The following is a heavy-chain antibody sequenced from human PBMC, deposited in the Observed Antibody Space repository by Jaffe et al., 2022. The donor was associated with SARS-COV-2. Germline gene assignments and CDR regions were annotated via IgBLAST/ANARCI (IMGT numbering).Heavy chain of an antibody. CDR3: ARTSIVVVPAARDYYYYYYMDV. D-gene: IGHD2-2*01. V-gene: IGHV1-8*01. Sequence: QVQLVQSGAEVKKPGASVKVSCKASGYTFTSYDINWVRQATGQGLEWMGWMNPNSGNTGYAQKFQGRVTMTRNTSISTAYMELSSLRSEDTAVYYCARTSIVVVPAARDYYYYYYMDVWGKGTTVTVSS. CDR1: GYTFTSYD. J-gene: IGHJ6*03. CDR2: MNPNSGNT.